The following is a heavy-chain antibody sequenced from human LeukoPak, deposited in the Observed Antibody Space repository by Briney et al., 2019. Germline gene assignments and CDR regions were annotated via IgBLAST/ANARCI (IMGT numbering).Heavy chain of an antibody. CDR2: ISSSSSYI. D-gene: IGHD3-16*01. J-gene: IGHJ6*02. V-gene: IGHV3-21*01. CDR3: ARALGKAYYYGMDV. Sequence: GGSLRLPCAASGFTFSSYSMNWVRQAPGKGLEWVSSISSSSSYIYYADPVKGRFTISRDNAKNSLYLQMNSLRAEDTAVYYCARALGKAYYYGMDVWGQGTTVTVSS. CDR1: GFTFSSYS.